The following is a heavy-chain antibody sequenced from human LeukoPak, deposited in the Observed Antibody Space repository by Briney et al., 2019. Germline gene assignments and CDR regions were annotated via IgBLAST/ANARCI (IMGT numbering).Heavy chain of an antibody. CDR3: ARGGSQIFYYDLCDY. Sequence: GGSLRLSCAASGFTFSSYWMHWVRQAPGKGLVWVSRINGDGSATNYADSVKGRFTISRDDAKNTLYLQMNSLRAEDTAVYYCARGGSQIFYYDLCDYWGQGTLVTVSS. V-gene: IGHV3-74*01. J-gene: IGHJ4*02. D-gene: IGHD3-3*01. CDR2: INGDGSAT. CDR1: GFTFSSYW.